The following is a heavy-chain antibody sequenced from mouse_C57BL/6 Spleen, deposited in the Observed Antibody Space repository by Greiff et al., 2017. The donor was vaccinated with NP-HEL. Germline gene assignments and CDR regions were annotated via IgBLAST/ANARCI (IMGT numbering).Heavy chain of an antibody. CDR3: ARAPYSNYDYAMDY. V-gene: IGHV2-6*03. Sequence: QVQLKESGPGLVAPSQSLSITCTVSGFSLTSYGVHWVRQPPGKGLEWLVVIWSDGSTTYNSALKSRLSFSKDNAKSQVFVKTNRLQTDDTALYYCARAPYSNYDYAMDYWGQGTSVTVSS. J-gene: IGHJ4*01. CDR1: GFSLTSYG. CDR2: IWSDGST. D-gene: IGHD2-5*01.